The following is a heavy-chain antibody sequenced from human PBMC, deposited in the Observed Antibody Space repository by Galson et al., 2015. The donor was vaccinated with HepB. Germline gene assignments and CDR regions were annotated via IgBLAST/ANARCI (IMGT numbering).Heavy chain of an antibody. Sequence: SLRLSCAASGFTFSSYAMHWVRQAPGKGLEYVSAISSNGGSTYYADSVKGRFTISRDNSKNTLYLQMSSLRAEDTAVYYCVKGSRIAVAGSLFDYWGQGTLVTVSS. V-gene: IGHV3-64D*06. CDR1: GFTFSSYA. J-gene: IGHJ4*02. CDR2: ISSNGGST. D-gene: IGHD6-19*01. CDR3: VKGSRIAVAGSLFDY.